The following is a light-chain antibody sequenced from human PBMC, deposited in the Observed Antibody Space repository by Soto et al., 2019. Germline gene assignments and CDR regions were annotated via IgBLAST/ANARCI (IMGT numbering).Light chain of an antibody. V-gene: IGLV2-23*01. CDR1: RRDVGGYNL. J-gene: IGLJ2*01. Sequence: QSGLTQTASVSGSPGQSITMSCTGTRRDVGGYNLVSWYQQHPGKAPRLLIHDDIKRPSGVSDRFSGSKSGNTASLTISGLQAEDEADYYCCSYAGSSTLVVGGGTKVAVL. CDR3: CSYAGSSTLV. CDR2: DDI.